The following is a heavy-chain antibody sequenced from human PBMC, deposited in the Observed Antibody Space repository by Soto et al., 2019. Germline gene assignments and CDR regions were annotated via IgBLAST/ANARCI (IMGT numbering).Heavy chain of an antibody. D-gene: IGHD4-17*01. Sequence: PGGSLRLSCTASGFTFGDYAMSWVRQAPGKGLEWVGFIRSKAYGGTTEYAASVKGRFTISRDDSKSIAYLQMNSLKTEDTAVYYCTRDGLPTVVTYNWFDPWGQGTLVTVS. V-gene: IGHV3-49*04. CDR2: IRSKAYGGTT. CDR3: TRDGLPTVVTYNWFDP. J-gene: IGHJ5*02. CDR1: GFTFGDYA.